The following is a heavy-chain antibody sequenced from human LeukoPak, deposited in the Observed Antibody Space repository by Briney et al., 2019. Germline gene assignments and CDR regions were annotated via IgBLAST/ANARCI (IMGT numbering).Heavy chain of an antibody. V-gene: IGHV4-31*03. J-gene: IGHJ6*02. D-gene: IGHD3-22*01. CDR3: ARVGYDSSGYYFSYYYYGMDV. CDR1: GGSISSGGYY. CDR2: IYSSGST. Sequence: SETLSLTCTVSGGSISSGGYYWSWIRQHPGKGLEWIGYIYSSGSTYYNPSLKSRVTISVDTSKNQFSLKLSSVTAADTAVYYCARVGYDSSGYYFSYYYYGMDVWGQGTTVTVSS.